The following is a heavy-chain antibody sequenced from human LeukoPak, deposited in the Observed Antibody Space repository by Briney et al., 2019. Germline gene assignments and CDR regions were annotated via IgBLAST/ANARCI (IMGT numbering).Heavy chain of an antibody. CDR3: ARWFYYGSGRRQFDY. Sequence: RPSETLSLTCTVSGGSISSGDYYWNWIRQPPGKGLEWIGYIYYSGSTSYNPSLKSRVTISMDTSKNQFSLKLSSVTAADTAVYYCARWFYYGSGRRQFDYWGQGTLVTVSS. CDR1: GGSISSGDYY. CDR2: IYYSGST. D-gene: IGHD3-10*01. V-gene: IGHV4-30-4*01. J-gene: IGHJ4*02.